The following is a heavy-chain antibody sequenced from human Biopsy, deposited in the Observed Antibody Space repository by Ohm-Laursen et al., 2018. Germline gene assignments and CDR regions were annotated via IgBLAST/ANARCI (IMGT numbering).Heavy chain of an antibody. J-gene: IGHJ6*03. CDR3: ARDRYYGSENYFSHYNMDV. CDR1: GFTFSGYG. Sequence: SLRLSCAASGFTFSGYGMHWVRQAPGKGLEWVAVIWYAGTDKFYADSVKGRFTISRDNSKNTLYLHMNSLRAADTAVYYCARDRYYGSENYFSHYNMDVWGQGTTVTVSS. CDR2: IWYAGTDK. D-gene: IGHD3-10*01. V-gene: IGHV3-33*01.